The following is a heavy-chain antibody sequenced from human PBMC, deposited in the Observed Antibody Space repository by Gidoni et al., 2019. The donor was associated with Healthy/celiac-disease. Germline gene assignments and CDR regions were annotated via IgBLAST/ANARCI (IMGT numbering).Heavy chain of an antibody. J-gene: IGHJ4*02. CDR2: IYYSGST. V-gene: IGHV4-59*01. D-gene: IGHD5-12*01. CDR1: GGSISSYY. Sequence: QVQLQESGPGLVTPSATLSLTCTVSGGSISSYYWSWIRQPPGKGLEWIGYIYYSGSTNYNPSLKSRVTISVDTSKNQFSLKLSSVTAADTAVYYCARTVDASFDYWGQGTLVTVSS. CDR3: ARTVDASFDY.